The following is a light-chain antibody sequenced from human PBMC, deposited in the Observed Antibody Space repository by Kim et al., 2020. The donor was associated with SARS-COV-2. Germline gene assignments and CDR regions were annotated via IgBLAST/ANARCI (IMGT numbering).Light chain of an antibody. Sequence: QSITSSCTGTRSDVGSHYNHVAGNQQHQGKHPHLLIYDVSKRHSGVSTRFYGSKSGNTASLTISGLQAEDEADYYCSAYTSSTTLVFGGGTKLTVL. V-gene: IGLV2-14*04. CDR3: SAYTSSTTLV. J-gene: IGLJ3*02. CDR1: RSDVGSHYNH. CDR2: DVS.